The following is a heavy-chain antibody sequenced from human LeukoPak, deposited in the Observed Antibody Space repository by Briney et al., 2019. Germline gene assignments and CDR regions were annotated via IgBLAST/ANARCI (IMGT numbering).Heavy chain of an antibody. CDR2: ISPYNGNT. CDR1: GYILTTYG. Sequence: ASVKVSCKASGYILTTYGFSWVRQAPGQGLEWMGWISPYNGNTNYAQKFQGRVTMTADTSTSIVYMELRSPRSDDTAVYYCARGPYYGSGSRADGMDVWGKGTTVTVSS. J-gene: IGHJ6*04. V-gene: IGHV1-18*04. CDR3: ARGPYYGSGSRADGMDV. D-gene: IGHD3-10*01.